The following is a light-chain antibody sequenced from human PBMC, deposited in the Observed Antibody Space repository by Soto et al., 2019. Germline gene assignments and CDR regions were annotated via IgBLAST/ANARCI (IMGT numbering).Light chain of an antibody. J-gene: IGKJ1*01. CDR1: QGISGW. Sequence: DIRMTQSPSTLSASVGDRVTITCRASQGISGWLAWYQQKPGKAPKLLIYDASSLESGVPSRFSGSGSGTEFTLTISSLQPDDLATYYCQHYDTYWTFGQGTKVDIK. V-gene: IGKV1-5*01. CDR3: QHYDTYWT. CDR2: DAS.